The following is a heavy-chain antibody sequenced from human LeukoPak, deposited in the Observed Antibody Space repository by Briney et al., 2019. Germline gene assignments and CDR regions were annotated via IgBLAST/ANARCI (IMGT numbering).Heavy chain of an antibody. Sequence: GGSLRLSCAASGFTFSSYSMDWVRQAPGKGLEWVSYISSSSSTIYYADSVKGRFTISRDNAKNSLYLQMNSLRAEDTAVYYCATVLFNYYMDVWGKGTTVTVSS. CDR3: ATVLFNYYMDV. CDR1: GFTFSSYS. V-gene: IGHV3-48*01. CDR2: ISSSSSTI. J-gene: IGHJ6*03.